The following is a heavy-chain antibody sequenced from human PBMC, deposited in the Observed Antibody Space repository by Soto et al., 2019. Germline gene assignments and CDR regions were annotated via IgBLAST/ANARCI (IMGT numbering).Heavy chain of an antibody. CDR2: IYYSGST. CDR3: ARAPYSSSLVFDP. CDR1: GGSISSYY. V-gene: IGHV4-59*01. D-gene: IGHD6-6*01. J-gene: IGHJ5*02. Sequence: SETLSLTCTVSGGSISSYYWSWIRQPPGKGLEWIGYIYYSGSTNYNPSLKSRVTISVDTSKNQFSLKLSSVTAADTAVYYCARAPYSSSLVFDPWGQGTLVTVSS.